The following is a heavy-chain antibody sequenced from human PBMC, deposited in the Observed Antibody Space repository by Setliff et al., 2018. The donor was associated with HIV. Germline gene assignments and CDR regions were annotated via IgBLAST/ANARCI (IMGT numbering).Heavy chain of an antibody. CDR1: GFRFRSYW. V-gene: IGHV3-7*01. CDR2: VKQDGTET. D-gene: IGHD2-15*01. J-gene: IGHJ3*02. Sequence: LRLSCAASGFRFRSYWMSWVRQAPGKGLESVANVKQDGTETLYVDSVKGRFTISRDNANNLVYLQMNSLRAEDTAVYYCARRRGYCSGGECPGKSFDIWGQGTMVTVSS. CDR3: ARRRGYCSGGECPGKSFDI.